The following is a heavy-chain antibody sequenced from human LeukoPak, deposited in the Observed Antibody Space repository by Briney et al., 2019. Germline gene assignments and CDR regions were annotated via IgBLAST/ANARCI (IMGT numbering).Heavy chain of an antibody. D-gene: IGHD4-17*01. Sequence: SETLSLTCAVYGGSFSGYYWSWIRQPPGKGLEWIGEINHSGSTNYNPSLKSRVTISVDTSKNQFSLKLSSVTAADTAVYYCARVRTNTVTYYYYYMDVWGKGTTVTVSS. CDR1: GGSFSGYY. CDR2: INHSGST. J-gene: IGHJ6*03. CDR3: ARVRTNTVTYYYYYMDV. V-gene: IGHV4-34*01.